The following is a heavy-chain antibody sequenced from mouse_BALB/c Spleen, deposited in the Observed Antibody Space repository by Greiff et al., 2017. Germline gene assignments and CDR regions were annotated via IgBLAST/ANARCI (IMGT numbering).Heavy chain of an antibody. Sequence: VQLQQSGAELVRSGASVKLSCTASGFNIKDYYMHWVKQRPEQGLEWIGWIDPENGDTEYAPKFQGKATMTADTSSNTAYLQRSSLTSEDTAVYYCSHNAMDYWGQGTSVTVSS. V-gene: IGHV14-4*02. J-gene: IGHJ4*01. CDR2: IDPENGDT. CDR1: GFNIKDYY. CDR3: SHNAMDY.